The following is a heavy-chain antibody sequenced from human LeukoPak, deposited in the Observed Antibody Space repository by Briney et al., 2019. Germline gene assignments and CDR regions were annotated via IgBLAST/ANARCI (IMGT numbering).Heavy chain of an antibody. CDR3: ARGPRKSFYY. D-gene: IGHD1-14*01. CDR1: GGSISSYY. CDR2: IYYSGSS. Sequence: SGALSLTCSVSGGSISSYYWSWIRQPPAKGLEGIGYIYYSGSSNYNPCLTSRVTISVDTAKNQFSLKLSSVTAADTAVYYCARGPRKSFYYWGQRTLVTVSS. V-gene: IGHV4-59*01. J-gene: IGHJ4*02.